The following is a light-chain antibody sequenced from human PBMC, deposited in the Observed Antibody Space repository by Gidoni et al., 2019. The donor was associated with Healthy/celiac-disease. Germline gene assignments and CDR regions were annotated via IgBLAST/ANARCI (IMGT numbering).Light chain of an antibody. CDR2: GAS. V-gene: IGKV3-20*01. CDR1: QSVSSSY. Sequence: EIVLTQSPGTLSLSPGARANLSCRASQSVSSSYLAWYQQKPGQAPRLLIYGASSRATGIPDRFSGSGSGTDFTLTISRLEPEDFAVYYCQQYGSSPRLTFGGGTKVEIK. CDR3: QQYGSSPRLT. J-gene: IGKJ4*01.